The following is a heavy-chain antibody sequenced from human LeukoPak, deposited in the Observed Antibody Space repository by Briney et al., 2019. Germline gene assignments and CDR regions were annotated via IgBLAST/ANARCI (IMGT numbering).Heavy chain of an antibody. Sequence: GGSLRLSCAASGFTFSSYSMNWVRQAPGKGPEWVSSISSSSSYIYYADSVKGRFTISRDNAKNSLYLQMNSLRAEDTAVYYCARDRGVPNYYYMDVWSKGTTVTVSS. CDR1: GFTFSSYS. D-gene: IGHD3-10*01. CDR2: ISSSSSYI. J-gene: IGHJ6*03. V-gene: IGHV3-21*01. CDR3: ARDRGVPNYYYMDV.